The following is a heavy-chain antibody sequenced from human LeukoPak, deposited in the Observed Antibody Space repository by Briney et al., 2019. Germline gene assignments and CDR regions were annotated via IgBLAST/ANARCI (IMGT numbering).Heavy chain of an antibody. Sequence: GGSLRLSCAASGFTFSSYWMSWVRQAPGKGLKWVANIKEDGSEKYYVDSVKGRFTISRDNAKNSIFLEMNSLRAEDTALYYCAREEPVAILSHWGQGTLVTVSS. V-gene: IGHV3-7*01. CDR1: GFTFSSYW. CDR2: IKEDGSEK. J-gene: IGHJ4*02. D-gene: IGHD2-2*01. CDR3: AREEPVAILSH.